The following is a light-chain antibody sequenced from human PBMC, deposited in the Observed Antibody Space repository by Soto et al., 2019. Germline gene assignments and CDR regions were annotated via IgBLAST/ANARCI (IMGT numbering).Light chain of an antibody. CDR3: GSYAGSSTSRV. V-gene: IGLV2-23*01. CDR1: SSDAGNYNF. J-gene: IGLJ3*02. Sequence: QSALTQPASVSGSPGQSITISCTGTSSDAGNYNFVSWYQQHPGKAPKVIIYEDSTRPSGVTNRISGSKSGNTASWTISGLQAEDEDDYYCGSYAGSSTSRVFGGGTKLTVL. CDR2: EDS.